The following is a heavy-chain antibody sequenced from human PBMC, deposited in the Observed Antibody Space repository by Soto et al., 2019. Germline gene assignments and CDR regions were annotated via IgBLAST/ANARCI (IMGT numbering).Heavy chain of an antibody. CDR3: ARDRTRNYGMDV. CDR2: MYYSGSM. J-gene: IGHJ6*02. V-gene: IGHV4-31*03. Sequence: SETLSLTCTVSGVSVSSGGYSWTWIRQHPGKGLEWIGYMYYSGSMYSDPSLKSRVTISVDTSKNQISLKLRSVTVADTAVYYCARDRTRNYGMDVWGRGTTVTVSS. CDR1: GVSVSSGGYS.